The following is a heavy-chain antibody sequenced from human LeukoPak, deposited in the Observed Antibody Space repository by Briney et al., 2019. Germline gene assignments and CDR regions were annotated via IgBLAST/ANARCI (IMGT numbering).Heavy chain of an antibody. CDR3: AREYYYGSGKSATFFDY. V-gene: IGHV1-69*06. J-gene: IGHJ4*02. Sequence: SVKVSCKASGGTFSSYAISWVRQAPGQGLEWMGGIISIFGTANYAQKFQGRVTITADKSTSTAYMELSSLRSEDTAVYYCAREYYYGSGKSATFFDYWGQGTLVTVSS. D-gene: IGHD3-10*01. CDR2: IISIFGTA. CDR1: GGTFSSYA.